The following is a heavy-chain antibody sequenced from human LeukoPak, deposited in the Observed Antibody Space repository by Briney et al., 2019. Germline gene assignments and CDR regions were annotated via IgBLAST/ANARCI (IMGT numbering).Heavy chain of an antibody. V-gene: IGHV5-51*01. CDR2: IYPGDSDT. CDR3: ARLGGLYCSSTSCYLDY. D-gene: IGHD2-2*01. CDR1: GYSFTSYW. J-gene: IGHJ4*02. Sequence: GESLKISCKGSGYSFTSYWIGWVRQMPVKGLEWMGIIYPGDSDTRYSPSFQGQVTISADKSISTAYLQWSSLKASDTAMYYCARLGGLYCSSTSCYLDYWGQGTLVTVSS.